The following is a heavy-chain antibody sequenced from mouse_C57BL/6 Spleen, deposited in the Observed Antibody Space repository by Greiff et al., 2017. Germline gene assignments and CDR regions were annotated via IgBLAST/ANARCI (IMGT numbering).Heavy chain of an antibody. Sequence: DVKLVESGAGLVKPGGSLKLSCAASGFTFSDYGMHWVRQAPEKGLEWVAYISSGSSTIYYADTVKGRFTISRDNAKNTLFLQMTSLWYEDTAIYYCARWLLPHYYAMDDWGQGTSVTVSS. CDR2: ISSGSSTI. CDR3: ARWLLPHYYAMDD. CDR1: GFTFSDYG. J-gene: IGHJ4*01. V-gene: IGHV5-17*01. D-gene: IGHD2-3*01.